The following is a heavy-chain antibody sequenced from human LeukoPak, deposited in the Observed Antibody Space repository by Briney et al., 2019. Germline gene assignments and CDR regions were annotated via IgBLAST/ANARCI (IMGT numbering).Heavy chain of an antibody. D-gene: IGHD3-9*01. CDR1: GGSISSGGYY. J-gene: IGHJ4*02. CDR2: IYYSASN. V-gene: IGHV4-31*03. CDR3: TRAWNDRRYYDILTGYLGGYFDY. Sequence: PSETLSLTCTVSGGSISSGGYYWSWLRQHQGKGLEWLGYIYYSASNYSTPYLKSRVTISVDTSKNQFSLKLSSVTAADTAVYYGTRAWNDRRYYDILTGYLGGYFDYWGQGTLVTVSS.